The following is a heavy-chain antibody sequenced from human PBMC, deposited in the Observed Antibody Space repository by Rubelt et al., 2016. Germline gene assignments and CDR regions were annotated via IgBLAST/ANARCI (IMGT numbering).Heavy chain of an antibody. Sequence: LTCTVSGGSIGSSSWSWIRQPPGKGLEWIAYIYYSGRTNYNPPLKSRVTMSVDMSKNQFSLRLTSVTAADTAVYYCARGGYGSFESVDASDIWGQGTLFTGS. V-gene: IGHV4-59*08. CDR1: GGSIGSSS. CDR2: IYYSGRT. J-gene: IGHJ3*02. D-gene: IGHD2-15*01. CDR3: ARGGYGSFESVDASDI.